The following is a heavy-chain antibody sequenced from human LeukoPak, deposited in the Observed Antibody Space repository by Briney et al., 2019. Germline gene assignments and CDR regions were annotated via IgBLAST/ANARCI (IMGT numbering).Heavy chain of an antibody. D-gene: IGHD6-6*01. CDR3: TSSSLAVSAGGVGDY. J-gene: IGHJ4*02. V-gene: IGHV3-73*01. CDR2: IRSKANSYVT. CDR1: GFTFSGSA. Sequence: PGGSLKLSCAASGFTFSGSAMHWVRQASGKGLEWVGRIRSKANSYVTAYAASVKGRFTISRDDSKNTAYLQMNSLKTEDTAVYYCTSSSLAVSAGGVGDYWGQGTLVTVSS.